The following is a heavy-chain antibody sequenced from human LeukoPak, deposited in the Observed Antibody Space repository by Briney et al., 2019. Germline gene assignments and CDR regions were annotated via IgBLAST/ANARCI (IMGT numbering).Heavy chain of an antibody. CDR1: GGTFSGYA. Sequence: SVKVSCKASGGTFSGYAISWVRQAPGQGLEWMGGIIPIFGTANYAQKFQGRVTITADKSTSTAYMELSSLRSEDTAVYYCARGYSSSSDFDYWGQGTLVTVSS. CDR2: IIPIFGTA. CDR3: ARGYSSSSDFDY. J-gene: IGHJ4*02. D-gene: IGHD6-6*01. V-gene: IGHV1-69*06.